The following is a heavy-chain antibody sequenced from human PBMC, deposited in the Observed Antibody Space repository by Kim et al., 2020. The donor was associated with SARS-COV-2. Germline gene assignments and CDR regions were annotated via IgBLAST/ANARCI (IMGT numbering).Heavy chain of an antibody. CDR2: ISSSSSTI. CDR1: GFTFSSYS. Sequence: GGSLRLSCVASGFTFSSYSMNWVRQAPGKGLEWVSYISSSSSTIYYADSVKGRFTISRDNAKNSLYLQMNSLRAEDTAVYYCARDLGGYFDYWGQGTLVTVSS. CDR3: ARDLGGYFDY. D-gene: IGHD3-16*01. J-gene: IGHJ4*02. V-gene: IGHV3-48*01.